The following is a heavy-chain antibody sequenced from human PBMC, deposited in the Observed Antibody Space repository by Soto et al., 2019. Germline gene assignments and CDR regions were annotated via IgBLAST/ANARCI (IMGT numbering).Heavy chain of an antibody. CDR2: ISGSSRTT. CDR3: ARSYNDYGCFDD. CDR1: GFAFSSYS. D-gene: IGHD4-17*01. Sequence: EVQLVESGGGLVQPGGSLKLSCAASGFAFSSYSMNWVRQAPGKGLEWVLYISGSSRTTSYADSVKGRFTISRDTAKKSLFLQMNSLTDEDTAVYYCARSYNDYGCFDDWGQGALVTVSP. V-gene: IGHV3-48*02. J-gene: IGHJ4*02.